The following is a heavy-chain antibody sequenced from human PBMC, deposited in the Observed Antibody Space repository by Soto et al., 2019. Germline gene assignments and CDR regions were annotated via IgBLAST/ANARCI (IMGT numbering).Heavy chain of an antibody. Sequence: SSETLALTCTGSGGSISSHSWNWVRQPPGRGIEWIGYVYSSGSTKYNPALKSRVTISVDTSKSHFSLKLSSVTAADTAVYYCAKDSGYNYGYFRWFDPWGQGTLVTVSS. V-gene: IGHV4-59*11. CDR1: GGSISSHS. J-gene: IGHJ5*02. D-gene: IGHD5-18*01. CDR3: AKDSGYNYGYFRWFDP. CDR2: VYSSGST.